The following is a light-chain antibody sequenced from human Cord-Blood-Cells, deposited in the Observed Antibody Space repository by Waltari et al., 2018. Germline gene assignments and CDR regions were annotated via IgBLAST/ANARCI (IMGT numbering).Light chain of an antibody. CDR3: CSYAGSSTPYV. J-gene: IGLJ1*01. CDR2: EFS. CDR1: SSDVGSYNL. V-gene: IGLV2-23*02. Sequence: QSALTQPASVSGSPGQSITISCTGTSSDVGSYNLVSWYQQHPGKAPKLMIYEFSKRPQEVSGRFSGSKSGDTASLTVSGLHAEDEADYYCCSYAGSSTPYVFGTGTKVTVL.